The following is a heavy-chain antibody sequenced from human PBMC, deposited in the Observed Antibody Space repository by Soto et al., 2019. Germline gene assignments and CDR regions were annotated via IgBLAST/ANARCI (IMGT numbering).Heavy chain of an antibody. D-gene: IGHD6-19*01. CDR3: SRRSSGWYFDY. CDR1: GFTFSSYA. Sequence: GGSLILSCAASGFTFSSYAMSWVRQAPGKGLEWVSVISGSGDSTYYADSVKGRFTISRDNSKNTLYLQMNSLRAEDTAVYYCSRRSSGWYFDYWGQGTLVTVSS. CDR2: ISGSGDST. V-gene: IGHV3-23*01. J-gene: IGHJ4*02.